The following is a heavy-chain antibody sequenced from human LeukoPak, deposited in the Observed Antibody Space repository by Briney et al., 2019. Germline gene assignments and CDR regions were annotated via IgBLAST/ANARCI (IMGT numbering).Heavy chain of an antibody. V-gene: IGHV3-74*01. CDR3: ARGTVYSGYDWGYYYYMDV. CDR1: GFTFSSYW. CDR2: INSDGSST. Sequence: GGSLRLSCAASGFTFSSYWMHWVRQAPGKGLVWVSRINSDGSSTSYADSVKGRFTISRDNAKNTLYLQMNSLRAEDTAVYYCARGTVYSGYDWGYYYYMDVWGKGTTLTVSS. D-gene: IGHD5-12*01. J-gene: IGHJ6*03.